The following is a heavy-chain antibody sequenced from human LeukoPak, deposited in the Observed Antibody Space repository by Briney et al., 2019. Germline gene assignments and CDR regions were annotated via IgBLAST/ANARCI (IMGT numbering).Heavy chain of an antibody. Sequence: SETLSLTCTVANVSINSYYWTWIRQPPGKALEWIGYVYNSGNTKYKPSLKSRATISVDTSKNQFSLILNPVTAADTAVYYCASSSLDDSGSLDSWGQGTLVTVSS. CDR3: ASSSLDDSGSLDS. V-gene: IGHV4-59*01. D-gene: IGHD5-12*01. CDR1: NVSINSYY. CDR2: VYNSGNT. J-gene: IGHJ4*02.